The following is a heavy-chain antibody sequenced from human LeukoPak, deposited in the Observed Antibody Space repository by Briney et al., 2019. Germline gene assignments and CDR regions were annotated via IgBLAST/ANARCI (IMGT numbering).Heavy chain of an antibody. J-gene: IGHJ4*02. D-gene: IGHD3-3*01. Sequence: GGSLRLSCAASGFTFSSYAMSWVRQAPGKGLEWVSAISGSGGSTYYADSVKGRFTISRDNSKNTLYLKMNSLRAEDTAVYYCAKDTGLRFLEWLNPFDYWGQGTLVTVSS. CDR3: AKDTGLRFLEWLNPFDY. CDR2: ISGSGGST. CDR1: GFTFSSYA. V-gene: IGHV3-23*01.